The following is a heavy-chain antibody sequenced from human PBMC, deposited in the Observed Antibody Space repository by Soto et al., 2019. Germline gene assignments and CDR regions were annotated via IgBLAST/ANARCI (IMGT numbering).Heavy chain of an antibody. CDR3: TTGSVEGV. Sequence: VQLVGSGGGWVKPGGSLTLSCPASGFTLINAWLNWVRQAPGKGLEWVGRIKTKTHGETTDYTAPVKGRFTISRDDSKYTLYLQMSSLKADDTAVYYCTTGSVEGVWGQGTTVTVS. CDR1: GFTLINAW. CDR2: IKTKTHGETT. D-gene: IGHD2-15*01. J-gene: IGHJ6*02. V-gene: IGHV3-15*07.